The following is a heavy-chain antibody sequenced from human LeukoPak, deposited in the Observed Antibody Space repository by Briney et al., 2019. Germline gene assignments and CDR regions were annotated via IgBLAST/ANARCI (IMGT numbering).Heavy chain of an antibody. CDR3: ARDAVRGGDCDY. J-gene: IGHJ4*02. CDR2: ISRSGSYI. V-gene: IGHV3-21*01. D-gene: IGHD2-21*02. CDR1: GFTFSSYS. Sequence: GGSLRLSCAASGFTFSSYSMNWVRQAPGKGLEWVSSISRSGSYIYYADSVKGRFTISRDNAKNSVYLQMNSLRAGDTAVYYCARDAVRGGDCDYWGQGTLVAVSS.